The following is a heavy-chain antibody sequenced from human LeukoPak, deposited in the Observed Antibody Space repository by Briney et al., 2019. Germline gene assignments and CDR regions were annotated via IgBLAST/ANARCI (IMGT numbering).Heavy chain of an antibody. CDR3: ARSAFTYYYYYMDV. Sequence: ASVKVSCKASGYIFTTYYMHWVRQAPGQGLEWMGIINPSGDSTNYAQKFQGRVTMTRDTSTSTVYMELSSLRSEDTAVYYCARSAFTYYYYYMDVWGKGTTVTVSS. J-gene: IGHJ6*03. D-gene: IGHD3-16*01. CDR2: INPSGDST. V-gene: IGHV1-46*01. CDR1: GYIFTTYY.